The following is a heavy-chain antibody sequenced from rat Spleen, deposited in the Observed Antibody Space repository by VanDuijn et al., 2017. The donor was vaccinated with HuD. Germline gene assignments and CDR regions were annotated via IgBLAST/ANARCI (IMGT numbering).Heavy chain of an antibody. J-gene: IGHJ2*01. V-gene: IGHV5-31*01. CDR2: ITNNGVAT. Sequence: EVQLVESGGGLVQPGRSLKISCVASGFTFNNYWMTWIRQAPGKGLEWVASITNNGVATYYPDSVKGRFTISRDNAKSTLLLQMNSLRSEDNATYYCTRDGRVSAHVDYWGQGVMVTVSS. CDR3: TRDGRVSAHVDY. CDR1: GFTFNNYW. D-gene: IGHD1-4*01.